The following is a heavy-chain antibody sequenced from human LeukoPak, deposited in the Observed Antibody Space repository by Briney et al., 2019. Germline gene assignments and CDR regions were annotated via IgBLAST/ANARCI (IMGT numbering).Heavy chain of an antibody. J-gene: IGHJ4*02. Sequence: SETLSLTCTVSGGSISSGSYYWSWIRQPAGKGLEWIGRIYTSGSTTYSPSLESRVTISVDTSKNQFSLKLSSVTAADTAVYYCARAAAVAVDCWGQGTLVTASS. V-gene: IGHV4-61*02. D-gene: IGHD6-19*01. CDR3: ARAAAVAVDC. CDR2: IYTSGST. CDR1: GGSISSGSYY.